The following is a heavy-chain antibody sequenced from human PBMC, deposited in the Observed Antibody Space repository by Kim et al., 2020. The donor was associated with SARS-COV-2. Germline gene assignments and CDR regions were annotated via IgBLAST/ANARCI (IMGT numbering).Heavy chain of an antibody. V-gene: IGHV4-34*01. Sequence: SETLSLTCAVYGGSFSGYYWSWIRQPPGKGLEWIGEINHSGSTNYNPSLKSRVTISVDTSTNQFSLKLSSVTAADTAVYYCARQKGPNTAKDSGDYWGQGTLVTVSS. D-gene: IGHD5-18*01. CDR1: GGSFSGYY. J-gene: IGHJ4*02. CDR3: ARQKGPNTAKDSGDY. CDR2: INHSGST.